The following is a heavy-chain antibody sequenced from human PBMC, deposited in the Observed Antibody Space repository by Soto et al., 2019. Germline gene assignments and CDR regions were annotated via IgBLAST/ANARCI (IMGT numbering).Heavy chain of an antibody. J-gene: IGHJ6*02. CDR3: ARSGYCSGGSCRAAYYYYGMDV. CDR2: ISSSGSTI. Sequence: GGSLRLSCAASGFTFSDYYMSWIRQAPGKGLEWVSYISSSGSTIYYADSVKGRFTISRDNAKNSLYLQMNSLRAEDTAVYYCARSGYCSGGSCRAAYYYYGMDVWGQGTTVTVSS. V-gene: IGHV3-11*01. D-gene: IGHD2-15*01. CDR1: GFTFSDYY.